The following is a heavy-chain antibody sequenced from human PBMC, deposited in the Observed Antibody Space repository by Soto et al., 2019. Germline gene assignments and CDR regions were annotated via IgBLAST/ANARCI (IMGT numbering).Heavy chain of an antibody. CDR2: ISAYNGNT. V-gene: IGHV1-18*01. CDR1: GYTFTSYG. CDR3: ARVLHVVATIWEGGFDY. Sequence: QVRLVQSGAEVKKPGASVKVSCKASGYTFTSYGISWVRQAPGQGLEWMGWISAYNGNTNYAQKLQGRVTMTPDTSTSKAYMELRSLRSDDTAVYYCARVLHVVATIWEGGFDYWGQGTLVTVSS. J-gene: IGHJ4*02. D-gene: IGHD5-12*01.